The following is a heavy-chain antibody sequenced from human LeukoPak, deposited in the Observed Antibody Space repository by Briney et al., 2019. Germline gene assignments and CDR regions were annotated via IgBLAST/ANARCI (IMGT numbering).Heavy chain of an antibody. D-gene: IGHD3-3*01. V-gene: IGHV3-30-3*01. J-gene: IGHJ4*02. CDR3: ARDGGYDFWSGYYQDY. CDR2: ISYDGSNK. Sequence: GGSLRLSCAASGFTFSSYAMHWVRQAPGKGLEWVAVISYDGSNKYYADSVKGRFTISRDNSKNTLYLQMNSLRAEDTAVYYCARDGGYDFWSGYYQDYWGQGTLVTVSS. CDR1: GFTFSSYA.